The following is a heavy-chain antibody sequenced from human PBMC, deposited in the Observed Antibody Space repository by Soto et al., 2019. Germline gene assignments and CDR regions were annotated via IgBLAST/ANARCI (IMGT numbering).Heavy chain of an antibody. Sequence: PSETLSLTCTVSGCSISSSSYYWGWIRQPPGKGLEWIGSIYYSGSTYYNPSLKSRVTISVDTSKNQFSLKLRSVTAADTAVYYCASMIGDPVLSFDSWGQGTLVTVSS. CDR2: IYYSGST. V-gene: IGHV4-39*07. CDR1: GCSISSSSYY. D-gene: IGHD3-10*02. CDR3: ASMIGDPVLSFDS. J-gene: IGHJ5*01.